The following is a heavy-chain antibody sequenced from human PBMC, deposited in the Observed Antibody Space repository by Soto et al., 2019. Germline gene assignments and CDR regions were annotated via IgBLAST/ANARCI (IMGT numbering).Heavy chain of an antibody. CDR3: TRDLTTVTLEYFDY. Sequence: EVQLLESGGGLVQPGRSLRLSCTASGFIFGDYAMTWVRQAPGKGLEWVGFIRSKRYGGTTEYAASVKGRFTISRDDSKNIAYLQMNALKAEDTAMYYCTRDLTTVTLEYFDYWGQGTLVTVSS. CDR1: GFIFGDYA. D-gene: IGHD4-17*01. V-gene: IGHV3-49*04. CDR2: IRSKRYGGTT. J-gene: IGHJ4*02.